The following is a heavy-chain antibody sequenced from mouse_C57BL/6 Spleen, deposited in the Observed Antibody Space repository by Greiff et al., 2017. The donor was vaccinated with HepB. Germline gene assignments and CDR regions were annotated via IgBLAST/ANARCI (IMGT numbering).Heavy chain of an antibody. CDR2: ISNGGGST. CDR3: ARLLYYYASSPLYYAMDY. J-gene: IGHJ4*01. D-gene: IGHD1-1*01. V-gene: IGHV5-12*01. Sequence: EVQGVESGGGLVQPGGSLKLSCAASGFTFSDYYMYWVRQTPEKRLEWVAYISNGGGSTYYPDTVKGRFTISRDKAKNTLYLQMRRLKSEDKAMYYCARLLYYYASSPLYYAMDYWGQGTSVTVSS. CDR1: GFTFSDYY.